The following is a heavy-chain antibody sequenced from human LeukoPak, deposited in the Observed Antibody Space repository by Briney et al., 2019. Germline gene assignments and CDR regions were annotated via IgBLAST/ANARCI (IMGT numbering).Heavy chain of an antibody. Sequence: PGGSLRLSCAASGFTFSSYEMNWVRQAPGKGLEGVSYISSSGSTIYYADSVKGRFTISRDNAKNSLYLQMNSLRAEDTGVYYCARDRHTAMVSDYWGQGALVTVSS. V-gene: IGHV3-48*03. CDR1: GFTFSSYE. J-gene: IGHJ4*02. CDR3: ARDRHTAMVSDY. D-gene: IGHD5-18*01. CDR2: ISSSGSTI.